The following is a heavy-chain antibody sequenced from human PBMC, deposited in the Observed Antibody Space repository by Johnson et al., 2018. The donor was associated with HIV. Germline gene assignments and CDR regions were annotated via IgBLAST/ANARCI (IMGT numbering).Heavy chain of an antibody. CDR3: ARELRYIGNSRGAFDI. J-gene: IGHJ3*02. CDR1: GFTFSSYA. CDR2: IWYDGREK. Sequence: QVQLVESGGGVVQPGRSLRLSCAASGFTFSSYAMHWVRQAPGKGLEWVALIWYDGREKDYADSVKGRFTISRDNSKNTLYLQMNSLRAEDTAVYYCARELRYIGNSRGAFDIWGQGTLVTVSS. V-gene: IGHV3-30*14. D-gene: IGHD4-23*01.